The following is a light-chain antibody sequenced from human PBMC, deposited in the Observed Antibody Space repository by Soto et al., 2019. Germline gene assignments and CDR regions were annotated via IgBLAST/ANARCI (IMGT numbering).Light chain of an antibody. CDR2: DVN. J-gene: IGLJ1*01. CDR1: SSDDGGYDY. Sequence: QSVLTPAASVSGSPGPSIAISCTGTSSDDGGYDYVSWYQQLPGKAPKLMIYDVNNRPSGVSNRFSGSKSGNTASLTISGLQAEDEADYYCRSYTSSSTHVFAPGSKVTVL. CDR3: RSYTSSSTHV. V-gene: IGLV2-14*03.